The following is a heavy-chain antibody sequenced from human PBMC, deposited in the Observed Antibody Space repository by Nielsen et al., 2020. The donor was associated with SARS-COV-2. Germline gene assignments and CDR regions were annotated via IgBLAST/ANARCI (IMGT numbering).Heavy chain of an antibody. CDR1: GFTFDDYA. CDR2: GSWKSGYI. J-gene: IGHJ4*02. Sequence: SLKISCAASGFTFDDYAMHWVRQAPGKGLEWVSGGSWKSGYIDYADSVKGRFTLSRDNAKNSLFLQMNSLRAEDTALYYCAKDVTPGYSSSCPDFDYWGQGTLVTVSS. D-gene: IGHD6-13*01. CDR3: AKDVTPGYSSSCPDFDY. V-gene: IGHV3-9*01.